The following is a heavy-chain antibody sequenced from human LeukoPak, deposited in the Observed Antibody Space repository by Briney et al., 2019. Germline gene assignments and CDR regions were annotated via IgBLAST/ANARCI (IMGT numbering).Heavy chain of an antibody. V-gene: IGHV4-59*08. D-gene: IGHD6-19*01. J-gene: IGHJ3*02. Sequence: SETLSLTCTVSGGSISSYYWSWIRQPPGKGLEWIGYIYYSGSTNYNPSLKSRVTISVDTSKNQFSLKLSSVTAADTAVYYCARPAAVAGHDAFDIWGQGTMVTVSS. CDR1: GGSISSYY. CDR2: IYYSGST. CDR3: ARPAAVAGHDAFDI.